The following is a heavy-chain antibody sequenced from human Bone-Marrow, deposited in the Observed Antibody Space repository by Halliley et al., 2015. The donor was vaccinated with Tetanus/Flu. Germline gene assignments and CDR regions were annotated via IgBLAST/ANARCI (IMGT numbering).Heavy chain of an antibody. Sequence: TLSLTCTVSGDSISSGDYYWSWIRQHPGKGLEWIGNIFYSGSTYYNPSLKSRVTISVDTTKNQFSLKLSSVTAADTAVYHCARGLAYYDFRSGYPSGYFDLWGRGTLVTVSS. V-gene: IGHV4-31*03. J-gene: IGHJ2*01. CDR3: ARGLAYYDFRSGYPSGYFDL. CDR2: IFYSGST. CDR1: GDSISSGDYY. D-gene: IGHD3-3*01.